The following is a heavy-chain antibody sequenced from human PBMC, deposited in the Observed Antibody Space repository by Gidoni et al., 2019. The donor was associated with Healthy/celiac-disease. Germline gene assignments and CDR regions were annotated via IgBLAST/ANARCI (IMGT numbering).Heavy chain of an antibody. J-gene: IGHJ4*02. CDR3: AKDAGVYAFFDY. V-gene: IGHV3-23*01. Sequence: EVQLLESGVGLLQPGGSLRLSCAAAGFTFSSYAMSWVRQAPGKGLEWFSAFSGSGGSTYYADSVKGRFTISRDNSKNTLYLQMNSLRAEDTAVYYCAKDAGVYAFFDYWGQGTLVTVSS. CDR2: FSGSGGST. D-gene: IGHD6-13*01. CDR1: GFTFSSYA.